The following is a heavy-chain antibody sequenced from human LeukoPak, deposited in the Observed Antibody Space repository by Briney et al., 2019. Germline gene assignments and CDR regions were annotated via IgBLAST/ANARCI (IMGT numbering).Heavy chain of an antibody. CDR3: ARVSHYYDSSGYSLYFDY. D-gene: IGHD3-22*01. Sequence: SETLSLTCTVSGGSISSGSYYWSWIRQPAGKGLEWIGRIYTSGSTNYNPSLKSRVTISVDTSKDQFSLKLSSVTAADTAVYYCARVSHYYDSSGYSLYFDYWGQGTLVTVSS. CDR1: GGSISSGSYY. J-gene: IGHJ4*02. V-gene: IGHV4-61*02. CDR2: IYTSGST.